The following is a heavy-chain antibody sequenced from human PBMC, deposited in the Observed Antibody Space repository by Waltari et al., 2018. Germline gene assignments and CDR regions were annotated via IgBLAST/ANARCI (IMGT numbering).Heavy chain of an antibody. Sequence: EVQLLESGGGLIQPGGSLRLSCAASGFTFNGYARSWVRQAPGKGLEWVSAISASGHTTYYTDSVKGRFAISRDNSKNTLFLEMNSLRAEDTAIYFCAKDLGGSGSYSFHYWGQGTLVTVSS. V-gene: IGHV3-23*01. CDR1: GFTFNGYA. CDR3: AKDLGGSGSYSFHY. D-gene: IGHD3-16*01. J-gene: IGHJ4*02. CDR2: ISASGHTT.